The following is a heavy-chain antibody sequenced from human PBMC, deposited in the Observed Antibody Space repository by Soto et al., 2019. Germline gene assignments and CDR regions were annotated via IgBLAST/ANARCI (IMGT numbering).Heavy chain of an antibody. Sequence: EVQLVESGGALVQPGGSLRLSCAASGFTFSSFWLHWVRQTPGKGLVWISRLNGDGSSSSYADSVTGRFTISRDTATNTLYLQMTSLRPEDTALYYCTRGASGYGNFDYWGLGTLVTVSS. V-gene: IGHV3-74*01. CDR2: LNGDGSSS. CDR3: TRGASGYGNFDY. D-gene: IGHD5-12*01. CDR1: GFTFSSFW. J-gene: IGHJ4*02.